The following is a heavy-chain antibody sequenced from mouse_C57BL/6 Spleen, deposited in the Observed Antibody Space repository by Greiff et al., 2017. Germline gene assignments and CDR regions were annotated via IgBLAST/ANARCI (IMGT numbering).Heavy chain of an antibody. V-gene: IGHV5-12*01. CDR1: GFTFSDYY. J-gene: IGHJ4*01. D-gene: IGHD2-4*01. Sequence: EVKLVESGGGLVQPGGSLKLSCAASGFTFSDYYMYWVRQTPEKRLEWVAYISNGGGSTYYPDTVKGRFTISRDNAKNPLYLQMSRLKSEDTAMYYCARHRGYDYARGYYAMDYWGQGTSVTVSS. CDR3: ARHRGYDYARGYYAMDY. CDR2: ISNGGGST.